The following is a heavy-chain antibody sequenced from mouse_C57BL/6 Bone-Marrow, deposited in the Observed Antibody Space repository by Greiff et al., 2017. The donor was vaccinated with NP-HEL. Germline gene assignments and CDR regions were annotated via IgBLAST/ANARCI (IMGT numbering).Heavy chain of an antibody. CDR2: IRSKSNNYAT. V-gene: IGHV10-1*01. Sequence: EVQLVESGGGLVQPKGSLKLSCAASGFSFNTYAMNWVRQAPGKGLEWVARIRSKSNNYATYYADSVKDRFTISRDDSESMLYLQMNNLKTEDTAMYYCVRYSNYYYAMDYWGQGTSVTVSS. CDR3: VRYSNYYYAMDY. D-gene: IGHD2-5*01. J-gene: IGHJ4*01. CDR1: GFSFNTYA.